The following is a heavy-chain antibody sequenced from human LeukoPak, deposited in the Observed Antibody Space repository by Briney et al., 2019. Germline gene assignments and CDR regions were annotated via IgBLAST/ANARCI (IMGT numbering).Heavy chain of an antibody. D-gene: IGHD6-19*01. CDR2: MYNRGST. J-gene: IGHJ4*02. Sequence: PSETLSLTCTVSGDSISNYYWSWIRQSPGKELEWIGYMYNRGSTIYNPSLKSRVTISTDTSKNQFSLRLTSVTAADTAVYYCARAEKAVPGTLDSWGQGTLITVSS. CDR3: ARAEKAVPGTLDS. CDR1: GDSISNYY. V-gene: IGHV4-59*01.